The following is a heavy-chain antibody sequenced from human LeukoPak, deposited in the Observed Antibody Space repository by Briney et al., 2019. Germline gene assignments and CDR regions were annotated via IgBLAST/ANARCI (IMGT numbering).Heavy chain of an antibody. CDR1: GFTFSSYS. J-gene: IGHJ4*02. D-gene: IGHD3-9*01. V-gene: IGHV3-21*01. CDR3: ARDIRILTGYYPLDY. CDR2: ISSSSSYI. Sequence: GGSLRLSCAASGFTFSSYSMNWVRQAPGKGLEWVSSISSSSSYIYYAGSVKGRFTISRDNAKNSLYLQMNSLRAEDTAVYYCARDIRILTGYYPLDYWGQGTLVTVSS.